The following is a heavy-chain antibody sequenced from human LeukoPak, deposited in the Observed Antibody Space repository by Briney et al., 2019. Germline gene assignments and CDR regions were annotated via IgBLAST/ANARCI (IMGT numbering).Heavy chain of an antibody. J-gene: IGHJ4*02. CDR3: AKDSGSYYGYFDY. V-gene: IGHV3-30*18. D-gene: IGHD1-26*01. CDR2: ISYDGRNK. CDR1: GFTFTSYG. Sequence: GGSLRLSCAASGFTFTSYGMHWVRQAPGKGLEWVAVISYDGRNKYYADSVKGRFTISRDNSKNTLYLQMNSLRAEDTAVFYCAKDSGSYYGYFDYWGQGTLVTVSS.